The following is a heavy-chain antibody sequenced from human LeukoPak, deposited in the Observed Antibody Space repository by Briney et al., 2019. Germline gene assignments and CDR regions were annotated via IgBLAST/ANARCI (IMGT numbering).Heavy chain of an antibody. CDR2: IWYDGSNK. J-gene: IGHJ4*02. CDR1: GFTFSSYG. Sequence: GGSLRLSCAASGFTFSSYGMHWVRQAPGKGLEWVAVIWYDGSNKYYADSVKGRFTISRDNSKNTLYLQMNSLRAEDTAVYYCARGRGADYGGNSGYFDYWGQGTLVTVSS. D-gene: IGHD4-23*01. CDR3: ARGRGADYGGNSGYFDY. V-gene: IGHV3-33*01.